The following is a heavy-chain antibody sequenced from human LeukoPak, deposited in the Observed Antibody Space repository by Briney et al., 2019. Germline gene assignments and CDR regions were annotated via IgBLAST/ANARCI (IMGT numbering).Heavy chain of an antibody. CDR3: ARLSPHHYYAMDV. V-gene: IGHV4-59*08. Sequence: PSETLSLTCTVSGGSMNNYYWSWIRQPPGQGLEWIGYIYHSGSAKYNPSLEGRVTIAVDKSKTQFSLKVSSVTAADTAVYYCARLSPHHYYAMDVRGQGTTVTVSS. J-gene: IGHJ6*02. CDR2: IYHSGSA. CDR1: GGSMNNYY.